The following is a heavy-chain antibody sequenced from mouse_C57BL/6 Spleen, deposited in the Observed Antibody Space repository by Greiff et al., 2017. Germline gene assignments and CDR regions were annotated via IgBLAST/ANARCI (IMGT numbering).Heavy chain of an antibody. Sequence: EVQLVESGGGLVKPGGSLKLSCAASGFTFSDYGMHWVRQAPEKGLEWVAYISSGSSTIYYADTVKGRFTISRDNAKNTLFLQMTSLRSEDTAMYYCARHDYDDYWYFDVWGTGTTVTVSS. J-gene: IGHJ1*03. CDR3: ARHDYDDYWYFDV. D-gene: IGHD2-4*01. CDR1: GFTFSDYG. V-gene: IGHV5-17*01. CDR2: ISSGSSTI.